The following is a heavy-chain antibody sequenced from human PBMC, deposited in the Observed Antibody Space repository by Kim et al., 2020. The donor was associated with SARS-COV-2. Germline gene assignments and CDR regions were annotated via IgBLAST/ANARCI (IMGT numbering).Heavy chain of an antibody. Sequence: GGSLRLSCAASGFTFDDYAMHWVRQAPGKGLEWVSGISWNSGSIGYADSVKGRFTISRDNAKNSLYLQMNSLRTEDTALYYCAKKLDGMDVAGQVATVTV. J-gene: IGHJ6*02. CDR2: ISWNSGSI. V-gene: IGHV3-9*01. CDR1: GFTFDDYA. CDR3: AKKLDGMDV.